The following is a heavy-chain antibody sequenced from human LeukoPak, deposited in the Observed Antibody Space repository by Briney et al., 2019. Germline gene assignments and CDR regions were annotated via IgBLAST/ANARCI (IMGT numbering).Heavy chain of an antibody. V-gene: IGHV4-31*03. D-gene: IGHD4-17*01. J-gene: IGHJ4*02. Sequence: PSEPLSLTCTVSGGSISSGGYYGSWIRQHPGKGLEWFGYIYYSGSTYYNPSLKSRVTISVDTSKNQFSLKLSSVTAPDTAVYYCACYGDYPWYFDYWGQGTLVTVSS. CDR1: GGSISSGGYY. CDR2: IYYSGST. CDR3: ACYGDYPWYFDY.